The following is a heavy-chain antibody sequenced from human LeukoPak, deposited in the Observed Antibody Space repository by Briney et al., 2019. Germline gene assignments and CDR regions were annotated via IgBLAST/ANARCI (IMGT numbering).Heavy chain of an antibody. CDR1: GFTFSNYW. CDR3: ATDRRGIFAY. Sequence: GGSLTLSCAASGFTFSNYWMTWVRQGPGEGLEWLANINLDGSETHFVDSMKGRFTISRDNAKNSLYLQMNSLRAEDTAVYYCATDRRGIFAYWGQGTLVTVSS. V-gene: IGHV3-7*01. CDR2: INLDGSET. J-gene: IGHJ4*02. D-gene: IGHD3-16*01.